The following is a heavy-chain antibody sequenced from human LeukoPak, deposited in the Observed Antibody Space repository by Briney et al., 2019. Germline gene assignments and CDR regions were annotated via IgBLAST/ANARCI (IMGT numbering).Heavy chain of an antibody. V-gene: IGHV4-34*01. D-gene: IGHD2-15*01. CDR2: INHSGST. CDR3: ARGGGYCGGGSCYLDY. CDR1: GGSFSGYY. J-gene: IGHJ4*02. Sequence: PSETLSLTCAVYGGSFSGYYWSWIRQPPGKGLEWIGEINHSGSTNYNPSLKSRVTISVDTSKNQFSLKLSSVTAADTAVYYCARGGGYCGGGSCYLDYWGQGTLVTVSS.